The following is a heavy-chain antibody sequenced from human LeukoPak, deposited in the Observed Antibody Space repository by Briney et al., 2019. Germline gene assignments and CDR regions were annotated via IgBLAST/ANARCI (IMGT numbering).Heavy chain of an antibody. Sequence: GGSLRLSCAASGFTFSSYSMSWVRQAPGKGLEWISYCSSSGGSKFYADSVRGRFTISRDNAMNSLYLHMNSLTAEDTAVYYCAGGIIAPGVFDYWGQGALVTVSS. CDR2: CSSSGGSK. J-gene: IGHJ4*02. D-gene: IGHD1-14*01. V-gene: IGHV3-48*01. CDR1: GFTFSSYS. CDR3: AGGIIAPGVFDY.